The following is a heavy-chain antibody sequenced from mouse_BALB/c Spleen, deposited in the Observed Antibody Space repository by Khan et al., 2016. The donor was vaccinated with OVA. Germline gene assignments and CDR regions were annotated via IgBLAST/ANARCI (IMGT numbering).Heavy chain of an antibody. CDR2: IDPYNGGT. Sequence: VQLQQSGPELVKPGASVKVSCKASGYSFTDYNMFWVKQSHGKSLEWIGYIDPYNGGTSYNQKFKGKATLTVDTSSRPAFMHLSSLTSEDSAVFYCARTDYYGISYYFDDWGQGTTLTVSS. CDR1: GYSFTDYN. D-gene: IGHD1-1*01. V-gene: IGHV1S135*01. J-gene: IGHJ2*01. CDR3: ARTDYYGISYYFDD.